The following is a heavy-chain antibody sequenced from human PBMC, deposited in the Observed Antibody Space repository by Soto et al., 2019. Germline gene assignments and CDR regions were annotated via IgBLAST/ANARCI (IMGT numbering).Heavy chain of an antibody. Sequence: SETLSLTCTVSGGSISSGDHYLSWIRQPPGKCLARIGYIYYSGSTYYDPSLKSRVTISVDTSKNQFSLKLSSVTAADTAVYYCARDYYGSGSYYGVMDYYYGMDVWGQGTTVTVSS. J-gene: IGHJ6*02. CDR3: ARDYYGSGSYYGVMDYYYGMDV. CDR1: GGSISSGDHY. V-gene: IGHV4-30-4*01. CDR2: IYYSGST. D-gene: IGHD3-10*01.